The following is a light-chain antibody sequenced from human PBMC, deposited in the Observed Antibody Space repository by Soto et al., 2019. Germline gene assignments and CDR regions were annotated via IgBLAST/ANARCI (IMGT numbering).Light chain of an antibody. Sequence: EIVFGQSLGTLSVCACERSSVSCRASQRISNSYLAWYQQKPGQAPRLLLYDASSRATGIPDRVSGSGSGTDFTLTISRLEPEDFAVYYCQQYARPPFAFGQGTKV. CDR3: QQYARPPFA. CDR1: QRISNSY. J-gene: IGKJ2*01. CDR2: DAS. V-gene: IGKV3-20*01.